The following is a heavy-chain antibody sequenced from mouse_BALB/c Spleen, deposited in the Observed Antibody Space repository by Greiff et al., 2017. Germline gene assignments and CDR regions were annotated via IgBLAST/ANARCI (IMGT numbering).Heavy chain of an antibody. V-gene: IGHV5-17*02. J-gene: IGHJ1*01. Sequence: EVKVVESGGGLVQPGGSRKLSCAASGFTFSSFGMHWVRQAPEKGLEWVAYISSGSSTIYYADTVKGRFTISRDNPKNTLFLQMTSLRSEDTAMYYCARSYGSSYGWYFDVWGAGTTVTVSS. CDR2: ISSGSSTI. CDR3: ARSYGSSYGWYFDV. D-gene: IGHD1-1*01. CDR1: GFTFSSFG.